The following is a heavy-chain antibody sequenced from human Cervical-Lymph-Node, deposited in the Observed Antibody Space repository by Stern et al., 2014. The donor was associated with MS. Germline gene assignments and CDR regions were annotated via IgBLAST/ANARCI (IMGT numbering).Heavy chain of an antibody. J-gene: IGHJ5*02. V-gene: IGHV1-3*01. CDR3: ARNSGSYPNWFDP. Sequence: QVQLVQSGAEVKNPGASVRVSCKASGYSFTFYAIHWVRQAPGQRLEWMGWIHPGHERTQYSQKFQGRLAITRDTSASTAYLDLSSLRAEDTAVYYCARNSGSYPNWFDPWGQGTLVTVSS. CDR2: IHPGHERT. CDR1: GYSFTFYA. D-gene: IGHD6-19*01.